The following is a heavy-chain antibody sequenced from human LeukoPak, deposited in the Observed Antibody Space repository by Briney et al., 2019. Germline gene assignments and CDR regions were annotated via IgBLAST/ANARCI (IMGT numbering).Heavy chain of an antibody. CDR1: GGTFSSYA. V-gene: IGHV1-69*06. CDR2: IIPIFGTA. Sequence: ASVKVSCKASGGTFSSYAISWVRQAPGQGLEWMGGIIPIFGTANYAQKFQGRVTITADKSTSTAYMELSSLRSEDTAVYYCARDQENCGGDCKVPSDYWGLGTLVTVSS. CDR3: ARDQENCGGDCKVPSDY. J-gene: IGHJ4*02. D-gene: IGHD2-21*02.